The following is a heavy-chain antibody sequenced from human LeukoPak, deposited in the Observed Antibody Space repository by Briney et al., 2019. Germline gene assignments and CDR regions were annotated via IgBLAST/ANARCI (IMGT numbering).Heavy chain of an antibody. CDR2: INPSGGST. Sequence: ASVKVSCKASGYTFTSYYMHWVRQAPGQGLEWMGIINPSGGSTSYAQKFQGRVTMTRDMSTSTVYMELSSLRSEDTAVYYCARVPYYYDSSDHWFDPWGQGTLVTVSS. CDR1: GYTFTSYY. J-gene: IGHJ5*02. CDR3: ARVPYYYDSSDHWFDP. D-gene: IGHD3-22*01. V-gene: IGHV1-46*01.